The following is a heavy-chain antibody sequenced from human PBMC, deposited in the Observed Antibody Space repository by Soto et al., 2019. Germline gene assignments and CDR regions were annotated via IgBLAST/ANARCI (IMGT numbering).Heavy chain of an antibody. CDR1: GFTFRNYD. CDR3: ARVDPYNYDSSGYYFHSRGDY. Sequence: GGSLRLSCAASGFTFRNYDMSWVRQAPGKGLEWVSAISARGGGPYYTESVRGRFTISRDNSKNTSENQFSLNLRSVTAADTAVYYCARVDPYNYDSSGYYFHSRGDYWGQGTLVTVSS. V-gene: IGHV3-23*01. D-gene: IGHD3-22*01. CDR2: ISARGGGP. J-gene: IGHJ4*02.